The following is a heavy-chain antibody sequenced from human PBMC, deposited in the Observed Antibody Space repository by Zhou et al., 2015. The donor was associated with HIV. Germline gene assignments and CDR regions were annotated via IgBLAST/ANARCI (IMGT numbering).Heavy chain of an antibody. J-gene: IGHJ4*02. D-gene: IGHD6-6*01. CDR2: INQDGRVK. V-gene: IGHV3-7*01. CDR3: ASKYEGYSSSPEGY. Sequence: EVQLLESGGGLVQPGGSLRLSCAASGFTFSSYWMSWVRQVPGKGLEFVANINQDGRVKNYVDFVKGRFTISRDNAKNSLYLQMNSLRAEDTAVYYCASKYEGYSSSPEGYWGQGTLVTVSS. CDR1: GFTFSSYW.